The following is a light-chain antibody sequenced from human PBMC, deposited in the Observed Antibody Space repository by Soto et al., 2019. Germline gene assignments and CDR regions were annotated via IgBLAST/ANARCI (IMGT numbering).Light chain of an antibody. CDR3: SSYTTVGAWV. CDR1: SNDVGRYNF. CDR2: GVT. V-gene: IGLV2-14*01. Sequence: QAASVSGSPGQSITISCTGTSNDVGRYNFVSWYQQHPGTAPKPMIFGVTNRPSGISDRFSGSKSGNTASLTISGLQAEDEADYYCSSYTTVGAWVFGGGTKLTVL. J-gene: IGLJ3*02.